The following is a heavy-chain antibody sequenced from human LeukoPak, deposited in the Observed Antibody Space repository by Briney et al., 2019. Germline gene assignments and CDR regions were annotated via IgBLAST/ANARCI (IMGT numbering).Heavy chain of an antibody. V-gene: IGHV4-59*01. CDR2: IYYSGST. D-gene: IGHD5-24*01. CDR3: ARGSRDGYNHFDY. CDR1: GGSITSYH. J-gene: IGHJ4*02. Sequence: SETVSLTCTISGGSITSYHWSWIRQPPGKGLEWIGYIYYSGSTNYNPSLKSRVTISVDTSKNQFSLNLRSVTAADTAVYYCARGSRDGYNHFDYWGQGTLVTVSS.